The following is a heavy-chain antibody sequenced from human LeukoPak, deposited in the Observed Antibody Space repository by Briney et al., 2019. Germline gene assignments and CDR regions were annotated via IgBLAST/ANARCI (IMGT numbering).Heavy chain of an antibody. CDR1: GYTFTSYD. V-gene: IGHV1-8*03. CDR2: MNPNSGNT. Sequence: ASVKVSCKASGYTFTSYDIKWVRQATGQGLEWMGWMNPNSGNTGYAQKFQGRVTITRNTSISTAYMELSSLRSEDTAVYYCARALYDYGDYNYYYYYYMDVWGKGTTVTLSS. D-gene: IGHD4-17*01. CDR3: ARALYDYGDYNYYYYYYMDV. J-gene: IGHJ6*03.